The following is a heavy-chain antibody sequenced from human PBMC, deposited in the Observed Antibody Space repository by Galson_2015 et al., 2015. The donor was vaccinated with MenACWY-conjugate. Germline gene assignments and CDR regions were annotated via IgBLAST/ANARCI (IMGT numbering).Heavy chain of an antibody. Sequence: SLRLSCAASGFTFNNAWMSWVRQAPGKGLEWLGRIKSKADGGTVDYAAPVKGRFTISRIDSKNTLYLQMNSLKTDDTAVYYCTTYDRFGQSYFDYWGQGALVTVSS. CDR3: TTYDRFGQSYFDY. J-gene: IGHJ4*02. V-gene: IGHV3-15*01. D-gene: IGHD3-10*01. CDR1: GFTFNNAW. CDR2: IKSKADGGTV.